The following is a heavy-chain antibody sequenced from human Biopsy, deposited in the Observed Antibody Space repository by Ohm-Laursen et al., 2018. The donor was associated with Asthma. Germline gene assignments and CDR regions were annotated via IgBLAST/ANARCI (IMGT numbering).Heavy chain of an antibody. V-gene: IGHV1-3*01. J-gene: IGHJ3*02. CDR1: GYTFINYA. CDR3: ARTYFDFLTGQVHDAFAM. Sequence: ASVSVSRKASGYTFINYAIHWVRQAPGHSLEWKGWINAANGNTKYSQKFQGRLTISRDTSASTAYMDLSSLRSEDTAVYYCARTYFDFLTGQVHDAFAMWGQGTMVTVSS. D-gene: IGHD3-9*01. CDR2: INAANGNT.